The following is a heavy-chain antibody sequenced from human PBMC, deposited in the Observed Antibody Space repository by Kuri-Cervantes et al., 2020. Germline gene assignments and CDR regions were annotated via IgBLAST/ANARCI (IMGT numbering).Heavy chain of an antibody. Sequence: GGSLRLSCAASGFTFSSYGMHWVRQAPGKGLEWVAVISYDGSNKYYADSVKVRFTIARDNSKHTLFLQMNSLRADDTDVYYCDGSGYDDAFDIWGQGTMVTVSS. CDR2: ISYDGSNK. CDR1: GFTFSSYG. D-gene: IGHD5-12*01. V-gene: IGHV3-30*03. CDR3: DGSGYDDAFDI. J-gene: IGHJ3*02.